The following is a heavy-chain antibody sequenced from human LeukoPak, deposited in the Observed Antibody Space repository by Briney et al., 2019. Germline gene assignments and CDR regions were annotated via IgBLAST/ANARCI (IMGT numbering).Heavy chain of an antibody. CDR2: IIPIFGTA. D-gene: IGHD2-8*01. V-gene: IGHV1-69*01. J-gene: IGHJ5*02. CDR3: ARTWGVLDWFDP. Sequence: SVKVSCKASGGTFSSYAISWVRQAPGQGLEWMGGIIPIFGTANYAQKFQGRVTITADESTSTAYMELSGLRSEDTAVYYCARTWGVLDWFDPWGQGTLVTVSS. CDR1: GGTFSSYA.